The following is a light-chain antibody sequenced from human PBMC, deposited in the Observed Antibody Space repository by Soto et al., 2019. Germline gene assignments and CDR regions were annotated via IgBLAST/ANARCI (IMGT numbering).Light chain of an antibody. CDR2: DAS. Sequence: EIVLTQSPGILSLSPGERATLSCRASQSVSNDFLAWYQQKPGQAPRLLIYDASNRATGIPARFSGSGSGTDFTLTISSLEPEDFAVYYCQQRSNWPPDFGQGTRLEI. CDR3: QQRSNWPPD. V-gene: IGKV3-11*01. CDR1: QSVSNDF. J-gene: IGKJ5*01.